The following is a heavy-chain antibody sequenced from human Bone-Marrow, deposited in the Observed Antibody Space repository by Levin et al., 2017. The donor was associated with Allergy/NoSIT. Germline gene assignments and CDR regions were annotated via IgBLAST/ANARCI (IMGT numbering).Heavy chain of an antibody. CDR3: ARDPRMFLLPVYFDS. V-gene: IGHV3-30*03. Sequence: PGESLKISCAASGVNFSTSGMHWVRQAPGKGLEWVTAISYDGHNKFYADSVKGRFTISRDNSKNTLHLQMNSLRPEDTAIYYCARDPRMFLLPVYFDSWGKGTLVTVSS. CDR2: ISYDGHNK. D-gene: IGHD3-10*02. CDR1: GVNFSTSG. J-gene: IGHJ4*02.